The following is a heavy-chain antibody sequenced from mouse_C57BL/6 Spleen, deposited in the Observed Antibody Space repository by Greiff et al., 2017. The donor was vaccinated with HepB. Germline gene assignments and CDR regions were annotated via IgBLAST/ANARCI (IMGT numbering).Heavy chain of an antibody. J-gene: IGHJ1*03. V-gene: IGHV3-6*01. Sequence: ESGPGLVKPSQSLSLTCSVTGYSITSGYYWNWIRQFPGNKLEWMGYISYDGSNNYNPSLKNRISITRDTSKNQFFLKLNSVTTEDTATYYCARDEGYYGSDWYFDAWGTGTTVTVSS. CDR1: GYSITSGYY. CDR2: ISYDGSN. D-gene: IGHD1-1*01. CDR3: ARDEGYYGSDWYFDA.